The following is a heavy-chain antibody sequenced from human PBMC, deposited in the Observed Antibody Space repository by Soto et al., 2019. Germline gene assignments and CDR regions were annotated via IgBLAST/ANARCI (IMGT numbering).Heavy chain of an antibody. CDR2: IIPMLGTA. Sequence: QVQLVQSGAEVKKPGSSVKVSCKASGGTFSSHAVSWVRQAPGQGLEWMGGIIPMLGTANNAQKFQGRVTRTADESTSTAYMELSSLRSEDTAVYYCANLLRPFGDEHAMDVWGQGTTVTVSS. J-gene: IGHJ6*02. CDR3: ANLLRPFGDEHAMDV. CDR1: GGTFSSHA. D-gene: IGHD3-10*01. V-gene: IGHV1-69*11.